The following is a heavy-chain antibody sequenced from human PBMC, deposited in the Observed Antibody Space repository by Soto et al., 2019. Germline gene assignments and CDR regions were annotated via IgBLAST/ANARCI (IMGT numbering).Heavy chain of an antibody. CDR2: ISYDGSNK. V-gene: IGHV3-30*18. CDR3: AKDDKQLVIDY. J-gene: IGHJ4*02. Sequence: QVQLVESGGGVVQPGRSLRLSCAASGFTFSSYGMHWVRQAPGKGLEWVAVISYDGSNKYYADSVKGRFTISRDNSKNTLYLQMNSLRAEDTAVYYCAKDDKQLVIDYWCQGTLVTVSS. CDR1: GFTFSSYG. D-gene: IGHD6-13*01.